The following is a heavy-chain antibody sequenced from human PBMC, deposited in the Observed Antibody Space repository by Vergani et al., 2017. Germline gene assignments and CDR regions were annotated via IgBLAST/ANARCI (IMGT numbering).Heavy chain of an antibody. D-gene: IGHD6-19*01. J-gene: IGHJ6*02. CDR1: GGTRSSDA. Sequence: QVHLVQSGAEVKPPGSSVKVSCKASGGTRSSDAFTWVRQAPGHGLEWMGRIIPVFGTVEYAQRFQGRVVITADDATNTAYMELSGLRSEDTAIYYCASPLRFGSGPPRFFGLDVWGRGTMVNVAS. CDR2: IIPVFGTV. CDR3: ASPLRFGSGPPRFFGLDV. V-gene: IGHV1-69*13.